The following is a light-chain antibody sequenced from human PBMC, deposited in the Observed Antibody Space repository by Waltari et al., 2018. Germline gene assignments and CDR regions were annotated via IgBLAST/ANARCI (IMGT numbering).Light chain of an antibody. CDR3: QQRSNWPLT. Sequence: EIVLTQSPATLSLSPGERATLSCRASPSVSSYLACYQQKPGQAPRLLIYDASNRATGIPARFSGSGSRTDFTLTISSLEPEYFAVYYCQQRSNWPLTFGGGTKVEIK. J-gene: IGKJ4*01. CDR1: PSVSSY. CDR2: DAS. V-gene: IGKV3-11*01.